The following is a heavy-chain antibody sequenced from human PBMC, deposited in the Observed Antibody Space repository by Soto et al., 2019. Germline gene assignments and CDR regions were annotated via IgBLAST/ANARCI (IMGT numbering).Heavy chain of an antibody. D-gene: IGHD5-12*01. Sequence: SETLSLTCTFSGCSISGHSWVWIRQPAGKGLEWIGHIYPSGSTSYNPSLRSRVTMSLDTSTNKIFLNLTSVTAADTAVFYCVRGRSYSVYDFWGPGTLVTVSS. V-gene: IGHV4-4*07. CDR3: VRGRSYSVYDF. J-gene: IGHJ4*02. CDR1: GCSISGHS. CDR2: IYPSGST.